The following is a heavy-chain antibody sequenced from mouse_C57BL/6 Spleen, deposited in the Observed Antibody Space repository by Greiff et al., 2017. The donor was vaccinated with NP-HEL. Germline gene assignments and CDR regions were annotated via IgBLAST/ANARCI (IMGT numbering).Heavy chain of an antibody. D-gene: IGHD2-4*01. CDR3: ARFYDYSSYAMDY. CDR2: IDPSDSET. V-gene: IGHV1-52*01. CDR1: GYTFTSYW. Sequence: QVQLQQPGAELVRPGSSVKLSCKASGYTFTSYWMHWVKQRPIQGLEWIGNIDPSDSETHYNQKFKDKATLTVDKSSSTAYMQLSSLTSDDSAVYYCARFYDYSSYAMDYWGQGTSVTVSS. J-gene: IGHJ4*01.